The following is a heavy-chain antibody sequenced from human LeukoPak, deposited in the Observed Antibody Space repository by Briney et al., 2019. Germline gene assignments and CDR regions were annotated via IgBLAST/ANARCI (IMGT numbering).Heavy chain of an antibody. CDR1: GFTFSTYG. D-gene: IGHD3-16*01. V-gene: IGHV3-23*01. J-gene: IGHJ4*02. CDR2: IIGGGGST. Sequence: GGSLRLSCAVSGFTFSTYGMCWVRQAPGKGLEWVSGIIGGGGSTYYADSVKGRFTISRDNSKNTLYLLMNSLRAEDTAVSYCARGAGGYYDYWGQGTLVTVSS. CDR3: ARGAGGYYDY.